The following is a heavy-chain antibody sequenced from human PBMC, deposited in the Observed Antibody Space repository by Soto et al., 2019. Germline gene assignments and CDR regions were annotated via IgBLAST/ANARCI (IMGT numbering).Heavy chain of an antibody. V-gene: IGHV4-61*01. Sequence: QVQLQESGPGLVKPSETLSLTCTVSGGSVSSGSYYWSWIRQPPGKGLEWIGYIYYSGSTNYNPSLKSRVTISADTSKNQFSLKLSSVTAADTAVYYCAGDGDGYNYWGQGTLVTVSS. CDR1: GGSVSSGSYY. J-gene: IGHJ4*02. D-gene: IGHD5-12*01. CDR2: IYYSGST. CDR3: AGDGDGYNY.